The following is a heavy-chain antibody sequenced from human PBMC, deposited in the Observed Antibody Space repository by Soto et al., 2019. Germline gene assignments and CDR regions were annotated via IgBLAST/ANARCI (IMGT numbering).Heavy chain of an antibody. V-gene: IGHV1-8*01. D-gene: IGHD6-13*01. CDR3: VRGRKGSSWYAYWFDP. J-gene: IGHJ5*02. CDR1: GYTFTSYD. CDR2: MNPNSGNT. Sequence: ASVKVSCRASGYTFTSYDINWVRQATGQGLEWMGWMNPNSGNTGYAQKFQGRVTMTRNTSISTAYMELSSLRSEDTAVYYCVRGRKGSSWYAYWFDPWGQGTLVTVSS.